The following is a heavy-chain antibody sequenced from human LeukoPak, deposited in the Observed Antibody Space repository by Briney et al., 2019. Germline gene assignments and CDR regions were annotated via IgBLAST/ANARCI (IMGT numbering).Heavy chain of an antibody. CDR3: VRRFDY. CDR2: ISYDGNNK. J-gene: IGHJ4*02. Sequence: PGGSLRLPCAVSGFKFSNNAMDWVRQAPGKGLEWVAVISYDGNNKYYADSVKGRFTISRDNPKNLLFLQMSSLRDEDTAVYYCVRRFDYWGQGTLVTVSS. V-gene: IGHV3-30-3*01. CDR1: GFKFSNNA.